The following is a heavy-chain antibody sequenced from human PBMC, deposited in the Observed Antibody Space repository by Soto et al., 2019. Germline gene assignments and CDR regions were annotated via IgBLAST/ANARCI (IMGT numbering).Heavy chain of an antibody. CDR3: ARPPLPGYSIHFNS. CDR1: VCIFIDYW. J-gene: IGHJ4*02. V-gene: IGHV5-51*01. Sequence: TISCKASVCIFIDYWIGSVRQIHGKGLEWMGIVYPRDSDTRYSPSFQGQVTISADRSTGTAFLQWRSLKASDTALYYCARPPLPGYSIHFNSWGQGTLVTVSS. D-gene: IGHD2-15*01. CDR2: VYPRDSDT.